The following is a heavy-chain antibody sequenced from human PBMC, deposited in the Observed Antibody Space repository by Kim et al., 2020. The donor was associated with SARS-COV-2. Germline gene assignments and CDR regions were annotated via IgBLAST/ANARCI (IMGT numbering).Heavy chain of an antibody. CDR1: GYSFMKHD. Sequence: ASVKVSCKTSGYSFMKHDINWVRQVSGQGLEWMGWMNAETGNTGIAQKFQGRVTMTKDTSITTAYLELSRLAFDDTAVYYCARRAEDYGSGAYEYFDFWGRGSRVTVPS. CDR2: MNAETGNT. J-gene: IGHJ4*02. CDR3: ARRAEDYGSGAYEYFDF. V-gene: IGHV1-8*01. D-gene: IGHD3-10*01.